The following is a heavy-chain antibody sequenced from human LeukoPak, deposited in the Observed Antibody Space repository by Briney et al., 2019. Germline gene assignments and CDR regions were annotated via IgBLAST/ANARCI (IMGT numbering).Heavy chain of an antibody. J-gene: IGHJ4*02. CDR1: GFTFSSYG. Sequence: PGRSLRLSCAASGFTFSSYGMHWVRQAPGKGLEWVAVIWYDGSNKYYADSVKGRFTISRDNSKNTLYLQMNSLRAEDTAVYYCAKDLRGRGPIDYWGQGTLVTVSS. D-gene: IGHD3-16*01. CDR3: AKDLRGRGPIDY. CDR2: IWYDGSNK. V-gene: IGHV3-33*06.